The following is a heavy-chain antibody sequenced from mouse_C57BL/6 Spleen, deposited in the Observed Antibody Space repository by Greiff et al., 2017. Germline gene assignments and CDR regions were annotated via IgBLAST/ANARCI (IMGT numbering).Heavy chain of an antibody. Sequence: VQLKESGPGLVKPSQSLSLTCSVTGYSITSGYYWNWIRQFPGNKLEWMGYISYDGSNNYNPSLKNRISITRDTSKNQFFLKLNSVTTEDTATYYCARGGPYGNYFFDYWGQGTTLTVSS. V-gene: IGHV3-6*01. CDR1: GYSITSGYY. CDR3: ARGGPYGNYFFDY. D-gene: IGHD2-1*01. CDR2: ISYDGSN. J-gene: IGHJ2*01.